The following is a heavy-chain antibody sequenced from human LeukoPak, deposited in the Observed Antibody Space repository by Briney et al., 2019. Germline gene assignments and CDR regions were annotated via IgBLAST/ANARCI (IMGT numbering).Heavy chain of an antibody. Sequence: GASVKVSCKASGGTFSSYAISWVRQAPGQGLEWMGGIIPIFGTANYAQKFQGRVTITADESTSTAYMELSSLGSEDTAVYYCARGYCSSTSCSRRRYYYGMDVWGQGTTVTVSS. CDR3: ARGYCSSTSCSRRRYYYGMDV. CDR2: IIPIFGTA. D-gene: IGHD2-2*01. J-gene: IGHJ6*02. CDR1: GGTFSSYA. V-gene: IGHV1-69*13.